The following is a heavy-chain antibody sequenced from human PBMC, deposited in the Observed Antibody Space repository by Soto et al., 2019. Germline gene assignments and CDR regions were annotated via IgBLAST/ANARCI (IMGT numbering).Heavy chain of an antibody. Sequence: GGSLRLSCAASGFTFSSYSMNWVRQAPGKGLEWVSSISSSSSYIYYADSVKGRFTISRDNAKNSLYLQMNSLRAEDTAVYYCASENRYYYDSSGYRDYWGQGTLVTVSS. J-gene: IGHJ4*02. V-gene: IGHV3-21*01. CDR2: ISSSSSYI. D-gene: IGHD3-22*01. CDR3: ASENRYYYDSSGYRDY. CDR1: GFTFSSYS.